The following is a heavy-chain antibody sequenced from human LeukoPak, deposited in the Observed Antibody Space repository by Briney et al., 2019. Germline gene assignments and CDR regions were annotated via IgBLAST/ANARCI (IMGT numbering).Heavy chain of an antibody. CDR2: IIPILGIA. V-gene: IGHV1-69*02. Sequence: SVKVSCKASGGTFSSYTISWVRQAPGQGLEWMGRIIPILGIANYAQKFQGRVTITADKSTSTAYMELSSRRPEDTAVYYCSRLSLTMIIVVPDVFDIWGQGTMVTVSS. D-gene: IGHD3-22*01. CDR3: SRLSLTMIIVVPDVFDI. CDR1: GGTFSSYT. J-gene: IGHJ3*02.